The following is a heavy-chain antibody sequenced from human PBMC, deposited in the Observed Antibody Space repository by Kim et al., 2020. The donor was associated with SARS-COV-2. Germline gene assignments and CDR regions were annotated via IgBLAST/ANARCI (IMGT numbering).Heavy chain of an antibody. CDR2: IYTSGST. D-gene: IGHD2-2*01. J-gene: IGHJ6*02. CDR3: ARERFCRAPIVVVPAAMDYYYYGMDV. Sequence: SETLSLTCTVSGGSISSGSYYWSWIRQPAGKGLEWIGRIYTSGSTNYNPSLKRRVTISVDTSKNQFSLKLSSVTAADTAVYYCARERFCRAPIVVVPAAMDYYYYGMDVWVQGTTVTVSS. CDR1: GGSISSGSYY. V-gene: IGHV4-61*02.